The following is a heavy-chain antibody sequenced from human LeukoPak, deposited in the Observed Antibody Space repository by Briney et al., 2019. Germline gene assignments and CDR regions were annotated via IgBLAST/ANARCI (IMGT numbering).Heavy chain of an antibody. Sequence: GGSLRLSCAASGFTFRSYSVNWVRQAPGKGLEWVSYISSGSTYTNYADSVEGRFTISRDNAKNSLYLQMNSLRAEDTAVYYCARGDYGGDYFDYWGQGTLVTVSS. CDR3: ARGDYGGDYFDY. V-gene: IGHV3-21*05. CDR1: GFTFRSYS. J-gene: IGHJ4*02. CDR2: ISSGSTYT. D-gene: IGHD4-23*01.